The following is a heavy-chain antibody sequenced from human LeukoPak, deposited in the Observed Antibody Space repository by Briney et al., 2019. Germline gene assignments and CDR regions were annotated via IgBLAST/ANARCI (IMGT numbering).Heavy chain of an antibody. CDR2: IYYSGST. J-gene: IGHJ6*03. CDR3: ARVITGTTDPFIYYYYNMDV. CDR1: GGSISSSSYY. D-gene: IGHD1-7*01. Sequence: PSETLSLTCTVSGGSISSSSYYWGWIRQPPGKGLEWIGSIYYSGSTYYNPSLKSRVTISVDTTKNQFSLKLSSVTAAEAAVYYCARVITGTTDPFIYYYYNMDVWGEGTTVTVSS. V-gene: IGHV4-39*01.